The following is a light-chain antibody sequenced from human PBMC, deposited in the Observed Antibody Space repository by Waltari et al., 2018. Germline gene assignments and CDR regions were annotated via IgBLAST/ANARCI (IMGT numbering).Light chain of an antibody. Sequence: EIVLTQSPGTLSLSPGERATLSCRASQNIGRYLVWYQQKPGQAPRLLIYEASRRATGIPDRFRGSGSGTDFSLTISRLGPEDFAVYYCQNHERLPATFGQGTKVEIK. J-gene: IGKJ1*01. CDR1: QNIGRY. CDR2: EAS. CDR3: QNHERLPAT. V-gene: IGKV3-20*01.